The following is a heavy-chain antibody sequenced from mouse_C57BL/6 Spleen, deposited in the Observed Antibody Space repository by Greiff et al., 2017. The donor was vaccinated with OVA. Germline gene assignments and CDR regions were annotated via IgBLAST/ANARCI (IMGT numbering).Heavy chain of an antibody. D-gene: IGHD2-4*01. CDR1: GYNFTSYD. CDR3: ARDEDDYDGTAYFDV. J-gene: IGHJ1*03. Sequence: QVQLQQSGPELVKPGDSVKLSCKASGYNFTSYDINWVKQRPGQGLEWIVWIYPRDGSTKYNEKFKGKATLTVDTSSSTAYMELHSLTSEDSAVYFCARDEDDYDGTAYFDVWGTGTTVTVSS. V-gene: IGHV1-85*01. CDR2: IYPRDGST.